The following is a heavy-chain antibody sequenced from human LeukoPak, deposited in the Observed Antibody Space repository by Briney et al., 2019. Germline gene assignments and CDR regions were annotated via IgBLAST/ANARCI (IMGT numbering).Heavy chain of an antibody. Sequence: PGGSLRLSCAASGLIISNAWMSWVRQAPGKGLEGVGRIKRKTDGETRDYAAPVKGRFTISRDDSKNRLYLQMNSLKYEDTAVYYCTADVSDSSGYCHDYWGQGTLVTVSS. CDR1: GLIISNAW. CDR3: TADVSDSSGYCHDY. D-gene: IGHD3-22*01. V-gene: IGHV3-15*01. CDR2: IKRKTDGETR. J-gene: IGHJ4*02.